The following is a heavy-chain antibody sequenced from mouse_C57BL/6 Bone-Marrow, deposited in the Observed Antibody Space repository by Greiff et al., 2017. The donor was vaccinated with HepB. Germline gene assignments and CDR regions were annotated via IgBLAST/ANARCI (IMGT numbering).Heavy chain of an antibody. CDR1: GFSLTSYG. Sequence: VQLQQSGPGLVQPSQSLSITCTVSGFSLTSYGVHWVRQSPGKGLEWLGVIWSGGSTDYNAAFISRLSISKDNSKSQVFFKMNSLQADDTAIYYCASMITTDHYFDYWGQGTTLTVSS. V-gene: IGHV2-2*01. D-gene: IGHD2-4*01. CDR3: ASMITTDHYFDY. CDR2: IWSGGST. J-gene: IGHJ2*01.